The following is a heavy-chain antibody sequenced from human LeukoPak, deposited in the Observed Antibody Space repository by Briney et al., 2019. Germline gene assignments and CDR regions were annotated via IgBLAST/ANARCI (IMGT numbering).Heavy chain of an antibody. D-gene: IGHD3-22*01. V-gene: IGHV3-30*18. Sequence: GGSLRLSCAASGFTFSTYGMHWVRQAPGKGPEWVALILYGGNNKYYADSVKGRFTISRDNSKNTLYLQMNGLRAEDTAVYYCANGLSYDSSGYYYLNYWGQGTLVTVSS. J-gene: IGHJ4*02. CDR2: ILYGGNNK. CDR3: ANGLSYDSSGYYYLNY. CDR1: GFTFSTYG.